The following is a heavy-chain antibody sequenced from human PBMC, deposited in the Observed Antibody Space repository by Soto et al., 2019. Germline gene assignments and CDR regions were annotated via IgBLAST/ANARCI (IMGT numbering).Heavy chain of an antibody. D-gene: IGHD3-3*01. CDR3: AKELAFGDFWRGLDY. CDR2: ISHDGNIT. V-gene: IGHV3-30*18. CDR1: GFSFSTYA. J-gene: IGHJ4*01. Sequence: QVQLVESGGGVVQPGRSLRLSCAASGFSFSTYAMHWVRQAPGKGLEWEAVISHDGNITRYADFVEGRFIVFRDNSNNKLLLQMESMKVDDTAVYYCAKELAFGDFWRGLDYWGHGALVTVAS.